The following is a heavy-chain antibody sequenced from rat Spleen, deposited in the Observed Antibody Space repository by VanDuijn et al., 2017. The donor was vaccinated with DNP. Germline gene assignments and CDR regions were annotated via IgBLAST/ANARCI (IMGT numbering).Heavy chain of an antibody. Sequence: QVQLKESGPGLVQPSQTLSLTCTVSGFSLTSYTVTWVRQPPGKVLEWIAAISSDGSTYYNSVFKSRLRISRDTSKSQVFLKMNSLQTEDTAMYFCARYYGYNYYAMDAWGQGTSVTVSS. V-gene: IGHV2-6*01. D-gene: IGHD1-9*01. CDR2: ISSDGST. J-gene: IGHJ4*01. CDR3: ARYYGYNYYAMDA. CDR1: GFSLTSYT.